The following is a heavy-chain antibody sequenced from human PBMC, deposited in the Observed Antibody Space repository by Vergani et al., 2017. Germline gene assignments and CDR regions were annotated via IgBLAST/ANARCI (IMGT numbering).Heavy chain of an antibody. CDR1: AYSFSSYW. J-gene: IGHJ5*02. V-gene: IGHV5-51*03. CDR3: ARRRYSSSSSWFDP. Sequence: EVQLVQSGAEVKTSGESLKISCKGSAYSFSSYWIGWVRQMPGKGLEWMGIIYPGDSDTRYSPSFQGQVTISADKSISTAYLQWSSLKASDTAMYYCARRRYSSSSSWFDPWGQGTLVTVSS. D-gene: IGHD6-6*01. CDR2: IYPGDSDT.